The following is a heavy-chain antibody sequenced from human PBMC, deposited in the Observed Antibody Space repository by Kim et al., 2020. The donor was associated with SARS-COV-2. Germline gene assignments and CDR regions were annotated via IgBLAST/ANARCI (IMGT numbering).Heavy chain of an antibody. Sequence: TYYADSVKGRFSISRDNSRNTVYLQMNGLRAEDTAVYYCVKEVTTYSYADYWGQGTQVTVSS. D-gene: IGHD4-17*01. V-gene: IGHV3-23*01. J-gene: IGHJ4*02. CDR3: VKEVTTYSYADY. CDR2: T.